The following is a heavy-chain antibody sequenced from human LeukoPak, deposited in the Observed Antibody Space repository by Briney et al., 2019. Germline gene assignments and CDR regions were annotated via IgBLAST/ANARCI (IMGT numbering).Heavy chain of an antibody. Sequence: GGSLRLSCAASGFSSSDYGFSSYGMHWVRQAPGKGLEWVAFIRYDGGKQKYGDSVKGRFTISRDNSKKTLYLQMNSLRREDTAMYYCTKGPYSSVRLDPWGQGALVTVSS. D-gene: IGHD3-22*01. V-gene: IGHV3-30*02. CDR3: TKGPYSSVRLDP. J-gene: IGHJ5*02. CDR2: IRYDGGKQ. CDR1: GFSSSDYGFSSYG.